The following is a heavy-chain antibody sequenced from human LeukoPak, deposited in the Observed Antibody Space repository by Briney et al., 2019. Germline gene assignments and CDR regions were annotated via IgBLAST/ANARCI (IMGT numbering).Heavy chain of an antibody. CDR2: INPGGGST. CDR1: GYTVTSYF. Sequence: ASVEVSCKASGYTVTSYFMHWVRQAPGQGLEWMGIINPGGGSTSYAQKFQGRVTMTRDTSTSTVYMELSSLRSEDTAVYYCARDGSRGSPPDDGFDMWGQGTKVTVSS. J-gene: IGHJ3*02. V-gene: IGHV1-46*01. D-gene: IGHD1-26*01. CDR3: ARDGSRGSPPDDGFDM.